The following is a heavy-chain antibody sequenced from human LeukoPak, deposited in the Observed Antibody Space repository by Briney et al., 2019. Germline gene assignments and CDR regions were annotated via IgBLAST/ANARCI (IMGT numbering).Heavy chain of an antibody. CDR2: FYYSGST. CDR1: GGSISSSSYY. D-gene: IGHD3-22*01. V-gene: IGHV4-39*07. Sequence: SETLSLTCTVSGGSISSSSYYWGWIRQPPGKGLEWIGNFYYSGSTYYNPSLQSRVTISADTSKNQFSLKLSSVTAADTAVYYCAREDNYYDNSGYVDYWGQGTLVTVSS. J-gene: IGHJ4*02. CDR3: AREDNYYDNSGYVDY.